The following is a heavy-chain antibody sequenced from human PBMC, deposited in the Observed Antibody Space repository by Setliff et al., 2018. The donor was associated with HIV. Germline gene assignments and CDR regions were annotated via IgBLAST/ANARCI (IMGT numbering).Heavy chain of an antibody. J-gene: IGHJ4*02. CDR2: INTDGRTT. CDR3: ARLGKHDAGIFDY. D-gene: IGHD1-1*01. V-gene: IGHV3-74*01. CDR1: GFTLSNYW. Sequence: GSLRLSCAASGFTLSNYWMHWVRQAPGEGLVWVSRINTDGRTTNYADSVQGRFTIPRDNAKNTLYLQMNSQRAEDTALYYCARLGKHDAGIFDYWGQGTLVTVSS.